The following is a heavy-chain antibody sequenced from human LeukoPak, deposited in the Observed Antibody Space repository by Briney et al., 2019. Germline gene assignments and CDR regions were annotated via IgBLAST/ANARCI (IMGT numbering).Heavy chain of an antibody. J-gene: IGHJ4*02. CDR2: ITGDGGST. D-gene: IGHD5-24*01. CDR1: GFTFGAYA. V-gene: IGHV3-43*02. CDR3: AKIGSTIGGY. Sequence: GGSLRLSCAASGFTFGAYAMHWVRQAPGKGLEWVSLITGDGGSTYYADSVKGRFTISRDNNKNSLYLQMNSLRSEDTALYYCAKIGSTIGGYWGQGTLVTVSS.